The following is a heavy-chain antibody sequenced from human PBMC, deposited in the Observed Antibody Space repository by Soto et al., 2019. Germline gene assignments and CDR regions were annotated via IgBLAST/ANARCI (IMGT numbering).Heavy chain of an antibody. CDR2: INAGNGNT. CDR3: ARVRRGYSGYYHIDV. Sequence: GASVKVSCKASGYTFTSYAMHWVRQAPGQRFEWMGWINAGNGNTKYSQKFQGRVTITRDTSASTAYMELTSLRAEDTAVYYCARVRRGYSGYYHIDVWGQGTTVTVSS. V-gene: IGHV1-3*01. J-gene: IGHJ6*02. D-gene: IGHD5-12*01. CDR1: GYTFTSYA.